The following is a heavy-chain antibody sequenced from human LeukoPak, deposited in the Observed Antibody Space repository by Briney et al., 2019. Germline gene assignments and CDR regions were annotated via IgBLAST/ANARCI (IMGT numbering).Heavy chain of an antibody. CDR1: GFTFSASS. Sequence: PGGSLRLSCAASGFTFSASSMHWVRQAPGKGLEWVALISDDGSNESFADSVKGRFTISRDNSKNMLYLQMNSLRADDTAVYYCARDHQVSYFDYWGQGTLVTVSS. J-gene: IGHJ4*02. CDR3: ARDHQVSYFDY. CDR2: ISDDGSNE. V-gene: IGHV3-30*04. D-gene: IGHD6-6*01.